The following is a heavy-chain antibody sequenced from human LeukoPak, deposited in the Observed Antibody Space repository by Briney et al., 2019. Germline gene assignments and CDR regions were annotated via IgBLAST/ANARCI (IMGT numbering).Heavy chain of an antibody. D-gene: IGHD1-14*01. J-gene: IGHJ1*01. CDR2: IYSGGGQ. CDR1: GFTVSSNY. CDR3: ASPGVAGLIQH. V-gene: IGHV3-53*01. Sequence: PGGSLRLSCAASGFTVSSNYMSWVRQAPGKGLEWVSVIYSGGGQNYADSVKGRFTISRDNSKNTLYLQMNSLRAEDTAVYYCASPGVAGLIQHWGQGTLVTVSS.